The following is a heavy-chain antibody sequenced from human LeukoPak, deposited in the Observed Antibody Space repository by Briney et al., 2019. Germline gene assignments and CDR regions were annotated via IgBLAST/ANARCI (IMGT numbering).Heavy chain of an antibody. CDR1: GGTFRSYA. CDR3: GRGDSSSSVYYYYMDV. V-gene: IGHV1-69*05. J-gene: IGHJ6*03. Sequence: SVRVSCKVSGGTFRSYAISWVRQAPGQGLEWMGGIIPMFGAANYAPKFRDRVTVTTDDSTSTAYMELSSLRSEDTAMYYCGRGDSSSSVYYYYMDVWGKGTTVTVSS. CDR2: IIPMFGAA. D-gene: IGHD6-6*01.